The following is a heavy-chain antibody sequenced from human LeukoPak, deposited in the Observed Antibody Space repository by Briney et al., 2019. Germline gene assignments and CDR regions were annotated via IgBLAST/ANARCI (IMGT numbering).Heavy chain of an antibody. CDR2: IIPIFGTA. D-gene: IGHD3-10*01. V-gene: IGHV1-69*13. J-gene: IGHJ3*02. Sequence: SVKVSCKASGGTFSSYAISWVRQAPGQGLEWMGGIIPIFGTANYGQKFQGRVTITADESTSTAYMELSSLRSGDTAVYYCARGAPLKRIIMVRGDANVFDIWGQGTMVTVSS. CDR3: ARGAPLKRIIMVRGDANVFDI. CDR1: GGTFSSYA.